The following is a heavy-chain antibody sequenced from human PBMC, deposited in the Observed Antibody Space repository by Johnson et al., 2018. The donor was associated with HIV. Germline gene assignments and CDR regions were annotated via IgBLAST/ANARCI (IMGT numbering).Heavy chain of an antibody. Sequence: QVQLVESGGGLVKPGGSLRLSCAASGFTVSSNYMSWVRQAPGKGLEWVAFIRYDGSNKYYADSVKGRFTISRDNSKNSLYLQMNSLRAEDTAVYYCARGSYYDSSGDAFDIWGQGTMVTVSS. V-gene: IGHV3-30*02. J-gene: IGHJ3*02. CDR3: ARGSYYDSSGDAFDI. D-gene: IGHD3-22*01. CDR2: IRYDGSNK. CDR1: GFTVSSNY.